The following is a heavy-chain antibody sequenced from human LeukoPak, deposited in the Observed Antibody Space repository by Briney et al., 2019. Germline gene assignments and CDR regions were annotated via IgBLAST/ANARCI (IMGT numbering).Heavy chain of an antibody. CDR2: IYTSGST. Sequence: SETLSLTCTVSGGSISTYYWSWIRQPAGKGLEWIGRIYTSGSTNYNPSLKSRVTMSVDTSKNQFSLKLSSVTAADTAVYYCARDGYYYDSSGYYEKMYYFDYWGQGTLVTVSS. CDR3: ARDGYYYDSSGYYEKMYYFDY. J-gene: IGHJ4*02. CDR1: GGSISTYY. V-gene: IGHV4-4*07. D-gene: IGHD3-22*01.